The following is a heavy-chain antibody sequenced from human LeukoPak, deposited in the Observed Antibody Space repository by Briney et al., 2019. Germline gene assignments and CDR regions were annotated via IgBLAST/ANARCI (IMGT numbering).Heavy chain of an antibody. CDR2: ISPENSET. CDR3: VIRRNNVYETSPWDPDY. Sequence: GESLKISCKGSGNSFTNNWIAWVRQMPGKGLEWMGIISPENSETHYSPAFQGQVTISVDRSITTAYLQWNSLKASDTAMYYCVIRRNNVYETSPWDPDYWGQGTLVAVSS. V-gene: IGHV5-51*01. D-gene: IGHD2-2*01. J-gene: IGHJ4*02. CDR1: GNSFTNNW.